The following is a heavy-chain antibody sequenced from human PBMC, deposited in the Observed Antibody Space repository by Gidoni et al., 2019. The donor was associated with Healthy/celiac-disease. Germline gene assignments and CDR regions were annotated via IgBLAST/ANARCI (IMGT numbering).Heavy chain of an antibody. CDR2: IWYDGSNK. D-gene: IGHD1-26*01. CDR1: GFPFSSYG. CDR3: ARGNGIVGAQNFDY. J-gene: IGHJ4*02. Sequence: QVQLVESVGGVVQPGRSLRLSCAASGFPFSSYGMHWVRQAPGKGLGWVAVIWYDGSNKDYADSVKGRFTISRDNSKNTLYLQMNSLRAEDTAVYYCARGNGIVGAQNFDYWGQGTLVTVSS. V-gene: IGHV3-33*01.